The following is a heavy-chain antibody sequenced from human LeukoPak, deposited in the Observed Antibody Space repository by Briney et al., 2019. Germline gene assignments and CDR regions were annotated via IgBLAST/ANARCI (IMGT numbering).Heavy chain of an antibody. CDR1: GYTFTGYY. V-gene: IGHV1-2*02. CDR3: ATTGYYYDSSGYPYYFDY. D-gene: IGHD3-22*01. CDR2: INPNSGGT. Sequence: GASVKVSCKASGYTFTGYYMHWVRQAPGQGLEWMGWINPNSGGTNYAQKFQGRVTMTRDTSISTAYMELSRLRSDDTAVYYCATTGYYYDSSGYPYYFDYWGQGTLVTVSS. J-gene: IGHJ4*02.